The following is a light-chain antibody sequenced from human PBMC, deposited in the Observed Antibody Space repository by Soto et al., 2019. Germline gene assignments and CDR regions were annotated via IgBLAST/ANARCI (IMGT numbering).Light chain of an antibody. CDR3: SSFAGINHPLV. CDR1: SSDVGGSNY. Sequence: QSALTQPPSASGSPGQSVAISCTGTSSDVGGSNYVSWYQRHPGKAPKLMIFEVNKRPSGVPNRFSGSKSGNTASLTVSGLQAEDEADYDCSSFAGINHPLVVGGGTKVTVL. V-gene: IGLV2-8*01. CDR2: EVN. J-gene: IGLJ2*01.